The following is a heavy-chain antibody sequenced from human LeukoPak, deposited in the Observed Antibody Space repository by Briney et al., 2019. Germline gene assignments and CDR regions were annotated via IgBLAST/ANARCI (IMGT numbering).Heavy chain of an antibody. D-gene: IGHD3-10*01. CDR3: ARDSMVRGVIL. V-gene: IGHV3-66*02. J-gene: IGHJ4*02. CDR1: GFTVSSNY. Sequence: GGSLRLSCAASGFTVSSNYMSWVRQAPGKGLERVSVIYSGGSTYYADSVKGRFTISRDNSENTLYLQMNSLRAEDTAVYYCARDSMVRGVILWGQGTLVTVSS. CDR2: IYSGGST.